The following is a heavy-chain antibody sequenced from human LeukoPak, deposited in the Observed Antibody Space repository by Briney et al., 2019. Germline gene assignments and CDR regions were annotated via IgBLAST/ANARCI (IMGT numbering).Heavy chain of an antibody. CDR1: GFTFSSYA. V-gene: IGHV3-64*01. J-gene: IGHJ4*02. Sequence: GGSLRLSCAASGFTFSSYAMHWVRQAPGKGLEYVSAISSDGGSTYYAHSVKGRFTISRDNSKNTLYLQMGSLRAEDMAVYYCASRYCSSTSCYQFDYWGQGTLVTVSS. D-gene: IGHD2-2*01. CDR3: ASRYCSSTSCYQFDY. CDR2: ISSDGGST.